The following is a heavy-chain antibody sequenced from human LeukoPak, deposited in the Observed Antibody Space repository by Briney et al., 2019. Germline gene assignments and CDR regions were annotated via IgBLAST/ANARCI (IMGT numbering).Heavy chain of an antibody. V-gene: IGHV4-59*01. D-gene: IGHD3-22*01. CDR2: IHDSRTT. CDR3: ARVYASSGLAF. CDR1: GGSISAYY. Sequence: SETLSLTCTVSGGSISAYYWSRIRQPPGKGLEWIGYIHDSRTTSYNPSLKSRVTISADKSKNQFSLKLTYLTAADTAVYYCARVYASSGLAFWGQGILVIVSS. J-gene: IGHJ4*02.